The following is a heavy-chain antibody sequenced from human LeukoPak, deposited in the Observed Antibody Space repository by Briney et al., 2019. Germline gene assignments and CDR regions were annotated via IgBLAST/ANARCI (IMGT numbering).Heavy chain of an antibody. J-gene: IGHJ4*02. D-gene: IGHD4-17*01. Sequence: GGSLRLSCVASGFTFSRYWMSWVRQAPGKGLEWVANIKQDGSMKYNVDSVKGRFTISRDNAKNSLNLQMISLRAEDTAVYYCAREGTIVTTSFASWGQGTLVTVSS. CDR2: IKQDGSMK. V-gene: IGHV3-7*01. CDR3: AREGTIVTTSFAS. CDR1: GFTFSRYW.